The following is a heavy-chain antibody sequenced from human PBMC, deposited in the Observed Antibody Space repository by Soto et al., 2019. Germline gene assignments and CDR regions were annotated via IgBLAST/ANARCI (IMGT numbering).Heavy chain of an antibody. CDR1: GFSLTTGRMG. J-gene: IGHJ6*02. CDR2: IFSNAER. V-gene: IGHV2-26*01. Sequence: QVTLKESGPVLVKATETLTLTCTVSGFSLTTGRMGVSWIRQPPGKALEWLAHIFSNAERSYNSSLQPRLTISDENSKGQVVLTMTDVGPVDTATYYCARLVADPYYYYYGLDVWGPGTTVTVSS. CDR3: ARLVADPYYYYYGLDV.